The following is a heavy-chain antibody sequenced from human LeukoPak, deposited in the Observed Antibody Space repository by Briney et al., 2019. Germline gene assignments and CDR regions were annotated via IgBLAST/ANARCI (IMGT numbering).Heavy chain of an antibody. CDR3: ARGQVRGYSYGGFDY. J-gene: IGHJ4*02. V-gene: IGHV1-69*05. Sequence: ASVKVSCKASGGTFSSYAISWVRQAPGQGLEWMGGIIPIFGTANYAQKFQGRVTITTDESTSTAYMELSSLRSEDTAVYCCARGQVRGYSYGGFDYWGQGTLVTVSS. CDR2: IIPIFGTA. D-gene: IGHD5-18*01. CDR1: GGTFSSYA.